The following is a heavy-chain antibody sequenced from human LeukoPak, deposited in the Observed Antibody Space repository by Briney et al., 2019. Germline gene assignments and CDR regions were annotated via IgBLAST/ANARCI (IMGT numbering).Heavy chain of an antibody. V-gene: IGHV3-74*01. CDR2: INGGGSST. Sequence: PGGSLRLSCAASGFTLSSYWMPWVRQTPGKGPVWVWRINGGGSSTSYADSVKGRFTISRDNAKNTLSLQMNSLRAEDTAVSYRARGNSHSFDYWGKGALVTVSS. CDR3: ARGNSHSFDY. D-gene: IGHD4-11*01. CDR1: GFTLSSYW. J-gene: IGHJ4*02.